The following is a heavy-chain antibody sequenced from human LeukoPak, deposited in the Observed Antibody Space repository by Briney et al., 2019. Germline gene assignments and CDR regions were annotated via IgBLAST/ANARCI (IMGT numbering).Heavy chain of an antibody. CDR1: GFTFSNYA. D-gene: IGHD2-21*02. CDR2: ISGSGGST. Sequence: GGSLRLSCAASGFTFSNYAMSWVRQAPGKGLEWVSAISGSGGSTYYADSVKGRFTISRGNSKNTLYLQMNSLRAEDTAVYYCAKDGHIVVVTAPNYFDYWGQGTLVTVSS. CDR3: AKDGHIVVVTAPNYFDY. J-gene: IGHJ4*02. V-gene: IGHV3-23*01.